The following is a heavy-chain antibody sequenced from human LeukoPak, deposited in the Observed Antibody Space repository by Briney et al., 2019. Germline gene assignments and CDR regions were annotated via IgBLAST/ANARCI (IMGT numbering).Heavy chain of an antibody. CDR2: INHSGST. D-gene: IGHD6-13*01. J-gene: IGHJ4*02. CDR3: ARGQSIAAAGTFDY. CDR1: GGSFSGYY. Sequence: SETLSLTCAVDGGSFSGYYWSWIRQPPGKGLEWIGEINHSGSTNYNPSLKSRVTISVDTSMNQFSLKLSSVTAADTAVYYCARGQSIAAAGTFDYWGQGTLVTVSS. V-gene: IGHV4-34*01.